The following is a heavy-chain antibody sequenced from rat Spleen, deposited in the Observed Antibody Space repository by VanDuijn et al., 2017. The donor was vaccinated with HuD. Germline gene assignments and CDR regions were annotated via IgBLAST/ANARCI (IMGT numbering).Heavy chain of an antibody. CDR1: GFTFSNYY. J-gene: IGHJ2*01. CDR2: ISTGGTNT. Sequence: EVQLVESGGGLVQPGWSLKLSCAASGFTFSNYYMAWVRQAPTKGLEWVASISTGGTNTYFRDPVKGRFTISRDNAKSTLYLQMDSLRSEDTATYYCTTAGSTTDYYYAGGFDFWGQGVMVTVSS. V-gene: IGHV5-27*01. CDR3: TTAGSTTDYYYAGGFDF. D-gene: IGHD1-6*01.